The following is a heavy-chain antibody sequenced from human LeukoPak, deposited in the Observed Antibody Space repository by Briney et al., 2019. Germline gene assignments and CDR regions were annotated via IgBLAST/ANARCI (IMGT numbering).Heavy chain of an antibody. CDR2: IYYSGST. CDR3: ARYGFQLNWFDP. J-gene: IGHJ5*02. Sequence: SETLSLTCTVSGGSISSSSYYWGWIRQPPGKGLEWIGSIYYSGSTYYNPSLKSRVTISVDTSKNQFSLKLSSVTAADTAVYYCARYGFQLNWFDPWGQGTLVTVSS. D-gene: IGHD1-1*01. CDR1: GGSISSSSYY. V-gene: IGHV4-39*07.